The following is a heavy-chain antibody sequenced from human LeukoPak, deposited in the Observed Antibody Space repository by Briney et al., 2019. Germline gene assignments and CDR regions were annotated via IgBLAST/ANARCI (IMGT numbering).Heavy chain of an antibody. V-gene: IGHV3-23*01. CDR2: ISGSGGST. CDR1: GFTVSSNY. CDR3: ARRYCSGGSCYVDY. Sequence: GGSLRLSCAASGFTVSSNYMSWVRQAPGKGLEWVSAISGSGGSTYYADSVKGRFTISRDNSKNTLYLQMNSLRAEDTAVYYCARRYCSGGSCYVDYWGQGTLVTVSS. J-gene: IGHJ4*02. D-gene: IGHD2-15*01.